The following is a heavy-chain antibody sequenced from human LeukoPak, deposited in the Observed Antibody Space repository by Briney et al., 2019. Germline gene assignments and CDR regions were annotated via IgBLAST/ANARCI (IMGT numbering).Heavy chain of an antibody. CDR2: IYSGGRT. Sequence: GGSLRLSCAASGFTVSSNYMTWVRQAPGKGLEWVSVIYSGGRTYYADSVKGRFTISRDNSKNTLHLQMNSLRAEDTAVYYCARDRSGRFDIWGQGTMVTVSS. CDR1: GFTVSSNY. J-gene: IGHJ3*02. CDR3: ARDRSGRFDI. V-gene: IGHV3-66*01. D-gene: IGHD1-26*01.